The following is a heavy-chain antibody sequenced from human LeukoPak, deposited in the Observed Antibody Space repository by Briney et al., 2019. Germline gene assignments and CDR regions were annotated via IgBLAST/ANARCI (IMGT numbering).Heavy chain of an antibody. J-gene: IGHJ4*02. CDR1: GYTFTGYY. CDR3: ARGDWDRWLLLPYYFDY. D-gene: IGHD3-22*01. CDR2: INPNSGGT. Sequence: ASVKVSCKASGYTFTGYYMHWVRQAPGQGLEWMGWINPNSGGTNYAQKFQGRVTITADESTSTAYMELSSLRSEDTAVYYCARGDWDRWLLLPYYFDYWGQGTLVTVSS. V-gene: IGHV1-2*02.